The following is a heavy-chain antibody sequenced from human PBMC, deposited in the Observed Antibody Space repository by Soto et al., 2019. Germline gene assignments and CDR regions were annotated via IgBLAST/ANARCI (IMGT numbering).Heavy chain of an antibody. CDR1: GYSFTTYW. Sequence: PGESLKVSCKGSGYSFTTYWIAWVRQMPGKGLEWMGIIYPGDSDTRYSPSFQGQVTISVDKSVSTAYLQWSSLKASDTAMYYCARGFPSYSYYGLDVWGQGATVTVSS. V-gene: IGHV5-51*01. CDR3: ARGFPSYSYYGLDV. J-gene: IGHJ6*02. CDR2: IYPGDSDT.